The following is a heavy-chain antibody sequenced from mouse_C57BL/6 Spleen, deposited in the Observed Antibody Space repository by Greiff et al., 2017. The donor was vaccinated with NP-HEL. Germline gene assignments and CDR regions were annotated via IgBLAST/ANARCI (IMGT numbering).Heavy chain of an antibody. CDR2: IRNKANGYTT. V-gene: IGHV7-3*01. CDR1: GFTFTDYY. Sequence: EVQVVESGGGLVQPGGSLSLSCAASGFTFTDYYMSWVRQPPGKALEWLGFIRNKANGYTTEYSASVKGRFTISRDNSQSILYLQMNALRAEDSATYYCARSHYGKKGAMDYWGQGTSVTVSS. CDR3: ARSHYGKKGAMDY. J-gene: IGHJ4*01. D-gene: IGHD2-1*01.